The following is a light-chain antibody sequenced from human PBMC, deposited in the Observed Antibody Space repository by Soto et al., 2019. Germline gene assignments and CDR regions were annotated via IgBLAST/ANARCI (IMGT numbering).Light chain of an antibody. CDR1: SSNIGAGYD. J-gene: IGLJ3*02. CDR2: VTS. V-gene: IGLV1-40*01. CDR3: QSYDSSLRGGGCV. Sequence: QSVLTQTPSVSGAPGQTVTISCTGSSSNIGAGYDVHWYQQVPGTAPKLLIYVTSNRPSGVPERFSGSKSGTSASLAITGLQAEDEADYYCQSYDSSLRGGGCVFGGGTKLTVL.